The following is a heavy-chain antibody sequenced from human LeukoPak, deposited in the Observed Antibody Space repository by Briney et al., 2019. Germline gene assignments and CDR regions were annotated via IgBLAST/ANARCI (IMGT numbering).Heavy chain of an antibody. Sequence: GESLKISCKGSGYSFTSYWISWVRQMPGKGPEWMGRIDPSDSYTNYSPSFQGHVTISADKSISTAYLQWSSPKASDTAMYYCARLKTGSGSYYPPEYWGQGTLVTVSS. CDR2: IDPSDSYT. J-gene: IGHJ4*02. V-gene: IGHV5-10-1*01. CDR3: ARLKTGSGSYYPPEY. D-gene: IGHD3-10*01. CDR1: GYSFTSYW.